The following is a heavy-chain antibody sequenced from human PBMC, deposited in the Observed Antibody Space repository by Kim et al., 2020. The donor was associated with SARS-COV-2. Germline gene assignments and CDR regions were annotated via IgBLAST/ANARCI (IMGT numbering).Heavy chain of an antibody. CDR2: IIPILGIA. Sequence: SVKVSCKASGGTFSSYAISWVRQAPGQGLEWMGRIIPILGIANYAQKFQGRVTITADKSTSTAYMELSSLRSEDTAVYYCASRFHCSGGSCYSGFGYWGQGTLVTVSS. CDR1: GGTFSSYA. J-gene: IGHJ4*02. V-gene: IGHV1-69*04. CDR3: ASRFHCSGGSCYSGFGY. D-gene: IGHD2-15*01.